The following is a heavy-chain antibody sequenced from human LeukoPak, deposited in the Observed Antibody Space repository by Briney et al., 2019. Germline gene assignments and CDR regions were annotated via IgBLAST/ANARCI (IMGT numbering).Heavy chain of an antibody. D-gene: IGHD3-16*01. CDR3: ARGEGGYAFSRFDP. Sequence: ASVKVSCKASGGTFSSYAISWVRQAPGQGLEWVGWMNPNSGNTGYAQKFQGRVTMTRNTSISTAYMELSSLRFEDTAVYYCARGEGGYAFSRFDPWGQGTLVTVSS. J-gene: IGHJ5*02. V-gene: IGHV1-8*02. CDR1: GGTFSSYA. CDR2: MNPNSGNT.